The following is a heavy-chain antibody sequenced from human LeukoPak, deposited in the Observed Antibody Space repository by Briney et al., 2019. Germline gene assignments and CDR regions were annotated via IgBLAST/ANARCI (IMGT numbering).Heavy chain of an antibody. Sequence: GGSLRLSCAASGFTFSRYWMTWVRQAPGKGLEWVAVISYDGSNKYYADSVKGRFTISRDNSKNTLYLQMNSLRAEDTAVYYCARDSIAAAGTTSYYYYYYMDVWGKGTTVTVSS. J-gene: IGHJ6*03. CDR1: GFTFSRYW. D-gene: IGHD6-13*01. V-gene: IGHV3-30*03. CDR2: ISYDGSNK. CDR3: ARDSIAAAGTTSYYYYYYMDV.